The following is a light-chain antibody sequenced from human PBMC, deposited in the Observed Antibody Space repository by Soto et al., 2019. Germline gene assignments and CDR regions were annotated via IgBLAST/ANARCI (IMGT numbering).Light chain of an antibody. V-gene: IGLV2-14*03. CDR3: NSYTSSSTLL. CDR2: DVI. Sequence: QSALTQPASVSGSPGQSITISCTGTSSDVGGYNYVSWYQQHPGKAPKLIIYDVINRPSGVSNRFSGSKSGNTASLTISGLQAEDGAEYYCNSYTSSSTLLFGGGTKVTVL. CDR1: SSDVGGYNY. J-gene: IGLJ2*01.